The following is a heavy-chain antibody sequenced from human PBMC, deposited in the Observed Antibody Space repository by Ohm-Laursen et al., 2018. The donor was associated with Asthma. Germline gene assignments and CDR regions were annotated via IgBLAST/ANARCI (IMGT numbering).Heavy chain of an antibody. Sequence: SLRLSCTAPGYTFSRYSIHWVRQIPGKGLEWVASISTASSFIYYADSVRGRFTTSRDHAKNSVYLQMNSLRAEDTAVYYCAKVVVMDVWGQGTTVTASS. CDR3: AKVVVMDV. D-gene: IGHD3-16*02. V-gene: IGHV3-21*04. CDR1: GYTFSRYS. J-gene: IGHJ6*02. CDR2: ISTASSFI.